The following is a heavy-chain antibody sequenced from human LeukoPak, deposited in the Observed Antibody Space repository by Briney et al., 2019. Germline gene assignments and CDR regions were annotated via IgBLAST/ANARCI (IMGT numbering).Heavy chain of an antibody. V-gene: IGHV3-72*01. D-gene: IGHD3-16*01. CDR2: TRNKLNSFNT. Sequence: PGRSLRLSCAASGFTFSDHDMDWVRQAPGQGLEWVGRTRNKLNSFNTEYAASVKGRFTISRDDSKNSVYLQMSSLKTDDTAVYYCARGYYDREGYKGYDNWGQGTLVTVSS. J-gene: IGHJ4*02. CDR1: GFTFSDHD. CDR3: ARGYYDREGYKGYDN.